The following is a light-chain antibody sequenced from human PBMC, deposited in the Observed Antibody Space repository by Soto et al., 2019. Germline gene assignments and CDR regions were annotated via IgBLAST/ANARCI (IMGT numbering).Light chain of an antibody. CDR3: QQYGSSPWT. J-gene: IGKJ1*01. CDR1: QSVSSN. Sequence: EIVLTQSPATLSLSPGERATLSCRASQSVSSNLAWYQQKPGQAPRLLIYAASRRATGIPDRFSGSGSGTDFTLTISRQEPEDFAVYYCQQYGSSPWTFGQGTKVDNK. CDR2: AAS. V-gene: IGKV3-20*01.